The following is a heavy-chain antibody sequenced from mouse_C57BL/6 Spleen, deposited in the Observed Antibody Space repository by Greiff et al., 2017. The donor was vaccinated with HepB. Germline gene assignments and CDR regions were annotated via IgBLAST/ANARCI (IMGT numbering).Heavy chain of an antibody. CDR3: ARGGYYDYDAGDYYAMDY. D-gene: IGHD2-4*01. CDR1: GYTFTDYN. CDR2: INPNNGGT. Sequence: EVQLQQSGPELVKPGASVKIPCKASGYTFTDYNMDWVKQSHGKSLEWIGDINPNNGGTIYNQKFKGKATLTVDKSSSTAYMELRSLTSEDTAVYYCARGGYYDYDAGDYYAMDYWGQGTSVTVSS. J-gene: IGHJ4*01. V-gene: IGHV1-18*01.